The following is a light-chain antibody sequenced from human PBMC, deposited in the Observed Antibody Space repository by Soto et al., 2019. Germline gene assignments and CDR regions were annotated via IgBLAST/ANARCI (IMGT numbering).Light chain of an antibody. CDR2: EDN. CDR1: RGSIASNY. V-gene: IGLV6-57*02. CDR3: QSYDSSNGV. J-gene: IGLJ1*01. Sequence: NFMLTQPHSVSASPGKTVTISCTGSRGSIASNYVQWYQQRPGSAPTTVIYEDNQRPSGVPDRFSGSIDSSSNSASLTISGLKTEDEADYYCQSYDSSNGVFGTGTKVTVL.